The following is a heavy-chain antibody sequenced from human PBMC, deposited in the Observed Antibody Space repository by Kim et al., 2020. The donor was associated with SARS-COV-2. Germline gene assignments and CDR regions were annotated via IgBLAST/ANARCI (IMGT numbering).Heavy chain of an antibody. CDR3: ARGHDYGDFW. D-gene: IGHD4-17*01. V-gene: IGHV4-34*01. Sequence: SETLSLTCAVYGGSFSGYYWSWIRQPPGKGLEWIGEINHSGSTNYNPSLKSRVTISVDTSKNQFSLKLSSVTAADTAVYYCARGHDYGDFWWGQGTLVTVSS. CDR2: INHSGST. J-gene: IGHJ4*02. CDR1: GGSFSGYY.